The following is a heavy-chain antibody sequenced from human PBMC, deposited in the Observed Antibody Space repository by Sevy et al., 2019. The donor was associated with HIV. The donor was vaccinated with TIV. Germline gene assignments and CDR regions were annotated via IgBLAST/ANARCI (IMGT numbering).Heavy chain of an antibody. J-gene: IGHJ4*02. D-gene: IGHD3-3*01. CDR3: ATDGPVLRDFLS. CDR2: IYYSGST. V-gene: IGHV4-61*01. Sequence: SETLSLTCTVSGGSANSHNYYWSWIRQPPGKGLEWIGYIYYSGSTNYNPSLRSRVAISVDTSKNQFSLNLTSVTAADTAVYYCATDGPVLRDFLSWGQGTLVTVSS. CDR1: GGSANSHNYY.